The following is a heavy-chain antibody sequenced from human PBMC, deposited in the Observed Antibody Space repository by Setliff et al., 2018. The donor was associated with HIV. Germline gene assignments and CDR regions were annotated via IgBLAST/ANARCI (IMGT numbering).Heavy chain of an antibody. J-gene: IGHJ4*02. V-gene: IGHV4-39*07. D-gene: IGHD3-22*01. Sequence: GKGLEWIGTISYTGTTYYNPSLKSRXTISVDTXKHQXSLKLSPVTAXXXAVXSCGWGLSFYDPGGFDYWGQGTLVTVSS. CDR2: ISYTGTT. CDR3: GWGLSFYDPGGFDY.